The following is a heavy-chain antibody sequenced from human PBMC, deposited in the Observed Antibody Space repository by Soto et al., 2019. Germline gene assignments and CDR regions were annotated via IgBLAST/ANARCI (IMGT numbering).Heavy chain of an antibody. CDR1: GASVTSFY. Sequence: PSETLSLTCTVSGASVTSFYWSWIRQAPGKGLEWIGYISDSGSTNYSPSLGSRVTISVDTSKNQFSLRLTSVTAADTAVYYCARRNGIDFWGQGTLVTVS. V-gene: IGHV4-59*08. CDR2: ISDSGST. D-gene: IGHD2-8*01. CDR3: ARRNGIDF. J-gene: IGHJ4*02.